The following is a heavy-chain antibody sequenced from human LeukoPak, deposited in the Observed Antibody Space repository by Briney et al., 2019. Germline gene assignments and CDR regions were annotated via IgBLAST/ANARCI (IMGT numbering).Heavy chain of an antibody. J-gene: IGHJ3*01. CDR2: MYPNGRT. V-gene: IGHV3-53*01. CDR1: GFAVTINY. CDR3: VRRQSFDL. Sequence: PGGSLRLSCAASGFAVTINYFNWVRQAPGKGPEWVSIMYPNGRTYYRDSVKGRFTISRDNSKNTLYLQMNSLRAEDTGVYYCVRRQSFDLWGQGTMVTVSS. D-gene: IGHD6-19*01.